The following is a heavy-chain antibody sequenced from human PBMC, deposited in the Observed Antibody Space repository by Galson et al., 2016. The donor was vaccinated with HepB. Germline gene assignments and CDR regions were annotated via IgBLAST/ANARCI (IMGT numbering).Heavy chain of an antibody. CDR2: ISAYNGHT. V-gene: IGHV1-18*01. CDR1: AHTSINLG. D-gene: IGHD2-15*01. J-gene: IGHJ4*02. Sequence: SVKVSCKASAHTSINLGIAWVRQAPGQGLEWMGWISAYNGHTYYAQKFQGRVTMTADTSTSTAYMELRSLRSDDTAVYYCARESVVVAAVFDYWGQGTLVTVSS. CDR3: ARESVVVAAVFDY.